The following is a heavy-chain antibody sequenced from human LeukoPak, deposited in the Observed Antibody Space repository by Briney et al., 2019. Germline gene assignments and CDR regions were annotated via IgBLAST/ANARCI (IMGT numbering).Heavy chain of an antibody. Sequence: PGGSLRLSCAASGFTVSSNYMSWVRQAPGKGLEWVSVIYSGGSTYYADSVKGRFTISRHNSKNTLYLQMNSLRAEDTAVYYCARDIRVAAAGTDWFDPWGQGTLVTVSS. V-gene: IGHV3-53*04. J-gene: IGHJ5*02. D-gene: IGHD6-13*01. CDR1: GFTVSSNY. CDR2: IYSGGST. CDR3: ARDIRVAAAGTDWFDP.